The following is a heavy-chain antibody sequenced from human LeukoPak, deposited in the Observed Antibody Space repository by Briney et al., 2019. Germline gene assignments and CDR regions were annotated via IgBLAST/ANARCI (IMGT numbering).Heavy chain of an antibody. V-gene: IGHV1-46*01. CDR2: INPSGGST. CDR3: ARNEKYYYDSSGYYDFDY. Sequence: ASVKVSCKASGYTFTSCYMHWVRQAPGQGLEWMGIINPSGGSTSYAQKFQGRVTMTRDMSTSTVYMELSSLRSEDTAVYYCARNEKYYYDSSGYYDFDYWGQGTLVTVSS. CDR1: GYTFTSCY. D-gene: IGHD3-22*01. J-gene: IGHJ4*02.